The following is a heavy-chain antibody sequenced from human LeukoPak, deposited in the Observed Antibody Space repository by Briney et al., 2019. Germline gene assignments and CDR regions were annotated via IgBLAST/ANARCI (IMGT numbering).Heavy chain of an antibody. V-gene: IGHV3-23*01. D-gene: IGHD5-12*01. CDR1: GFTFTSYA. CDR2: ISGSGGST. J-gene: IGHJ4*02. CDR3: ARVGYSGYDYDY. Sequence: GGPLGLSCAAPGFTFTSYAISWVPQAPGKGLEWVSAISGSGGSTYYADSVKGRFTISRDNSKNTLYLQMNSLRAEDTAVYYCARVGYSGYDYDYWGQGTLVTVSS.